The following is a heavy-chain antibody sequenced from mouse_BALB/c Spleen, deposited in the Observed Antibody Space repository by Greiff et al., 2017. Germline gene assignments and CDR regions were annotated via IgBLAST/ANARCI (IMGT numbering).Heavy chain of an antibody. V-gene: IGHV1S56*01. Sequence: QVQLKESGAELVKPGASVKISCKASGYTFTSYDINWVKQRPGQGLEWIGWIYPGDGSTKYNEKFKGKATLTADKSSSTAYMQLSSLTSENSAVYFCARFGADYGSFAYWGQGTLVTVSA. CDR3: ARFGADYGSFAY. J-gene: IGHJ3*01. D-gene: IGHD1-2*01. CDR1: GYTFTSYD. CDR2: IYPGDGST.